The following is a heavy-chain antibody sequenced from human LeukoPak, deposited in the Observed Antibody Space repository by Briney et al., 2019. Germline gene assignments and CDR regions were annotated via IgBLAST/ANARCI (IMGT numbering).Heavy chain of an antibody. Sequence: GASVKVSCKASGYTFTSYYMHWVRQAPGQGLEWMGRINPNSGGTNYAQKFQGRVTMTRDTSISTAYMELSRLRSDDTAVYYCARAIMIGDAFDIWGQGTMVTVSS. J-gene: IGHJ3*02. V-gene: IGHV1-2*06. CDR1: GYTFTSYY. CDR2: INPNSGGT. D-gene: IGHD3-22*01. CDR3: ARAIMIGDAFDI.